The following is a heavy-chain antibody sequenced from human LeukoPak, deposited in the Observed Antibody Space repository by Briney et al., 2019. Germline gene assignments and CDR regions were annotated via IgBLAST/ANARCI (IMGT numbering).Heavy chain of an antibody. CDR3: ARSITMVRGVNLPSY. CDR2: MNPNSGNT. CDR1: GYTFTSYD. Sequence: ASVKVSCKASGYTFTSYDINWVRQATGQGLEWMGWMNPNSGNTGYAQKFQGRVTMTRNTSISTAYMELSSLRSEDTAVYYCARSITMVRGVNLPSYWGQGTLVTVSS. V-gene: IGHV1-8*01. D-gene: IGHD3-10*01. J-gene: IGHJ4*02.